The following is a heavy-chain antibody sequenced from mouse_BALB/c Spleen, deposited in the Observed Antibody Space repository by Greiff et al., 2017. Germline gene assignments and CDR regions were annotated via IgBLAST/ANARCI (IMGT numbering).Heavy chain of an antibody. CDR2: ISSGSSTI. Sequence: EVMLVESGGGLVQPGGSRKLSCAASGFTFSSFGMHWVRQAPEKGLEWVAYISSGSSTIYYADTVKGRFTISRDNPKNTLFLQMTSLRSEDTAMYYCATRWFAYWGQGTLVTVSA. CDR1: GFTFSSFG. V-gene: IGHV5-17*02. J-gene: IGHJ3*01. CDR3: ATRWFAY.